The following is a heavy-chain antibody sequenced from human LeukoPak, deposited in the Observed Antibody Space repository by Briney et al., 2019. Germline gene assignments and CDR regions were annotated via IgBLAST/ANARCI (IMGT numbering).Heavy chain of an antibody. CDR1: GFTFSSYA. V-gene: IGHV3-64*01. J-gene: IGHJ4*02. Sequence: PGGSLRPSCAASGFTFSSYAMHWVRQAPGKGLEYVSAISSNGGSTYYANSVKGRFTISRDNSKNTLYLQMGSLRAEDMAVYYCARGGDILTGYYTNHFDYWGQGTLVTVSS. CDR2: ISSNGGST. D-gene: IGHD3-9*01. CDR3: ARGGDILTGYYTNHFDY.